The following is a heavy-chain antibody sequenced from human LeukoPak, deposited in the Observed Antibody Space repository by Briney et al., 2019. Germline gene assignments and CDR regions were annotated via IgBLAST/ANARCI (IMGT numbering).Heavy chain of an antibody. CDR2: ISWNSGSI. CDR1: GFTFDDYV. Sequence: GRSLRLSCVASGFTFDDYVMHWVRQAPGKGLEWVSGISWNSGSIGYADSLKGRFIISRDNSKNTLYLQMNSLKTEDTAVYYCTTDPLDYGPRGYWGQGTLVTVSS. J-gene: IGHJ4*02. CDR3: TTDPLDYGPRGY. D-gene: IGHD4/OR15-4a*01. V-gene: IGHV3-9*01.